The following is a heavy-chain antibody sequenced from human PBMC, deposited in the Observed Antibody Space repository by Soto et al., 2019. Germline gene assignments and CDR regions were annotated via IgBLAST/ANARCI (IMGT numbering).Heavy chain of an antibody. Sequence: GASVKVSCKASGGTFSSYTISWVRQAPGQGLEWVGRIIPILGIANYAQKFQGRATITADKSTSTAYMELSSLRSEDTSVYYCARPNCSGGSCYSGWFDPWGQGTLVTVSS. V-gene: IGHV1-69*02. D-gene: IGHD2-15*01. J-gene: IGHJ5*02. CDR2: IIPILGIA. CDR3: ARPNCSGGSCYSGWFDP. CDR1: GGTFSSYT.